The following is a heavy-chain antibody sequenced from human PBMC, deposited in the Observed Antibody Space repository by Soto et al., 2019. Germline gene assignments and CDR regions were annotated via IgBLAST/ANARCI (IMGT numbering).Heavy chain of an antibody. CDR2: IYYSGST. Sequence: QLQLQESGPGLVKPSETLSLTCTVSGGSISSSSYYWGWIRQPPGKGLEWIGSIYYSGSTYYNPSLKSRVTISVDTSKNQFSLKLSSVTAADTAVYYCARLLPGIAAAGTVDYWGQGTLVTVSS. CDR3: ARLLPGIAAAGTVDY. J-gene: IGHJ4*02. D-gene: IGHD6-13*01. CDR1: GGSISSSSYY. V-gene: IGHV4-39*01.